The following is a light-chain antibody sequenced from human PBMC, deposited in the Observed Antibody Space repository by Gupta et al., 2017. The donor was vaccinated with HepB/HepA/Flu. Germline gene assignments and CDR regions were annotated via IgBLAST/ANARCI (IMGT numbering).Light chain of an antibody. CDR1: SGSVSSSYH. CDR3: LLHLGGGIWV. V-gene: IGLV8-61*01. Sequence: QTVVTQEPSFSVSPGGTVTLTCGLTSGSVSSSYHPSWYQQTPGQAPRTLSYSTNIRFSGVPERFSGSILGNKAALNITGAQADDESDDYCLLHLGGGIWVFGGGTKLTV. CDR2: STN. J-gene: IGLJ3*02.